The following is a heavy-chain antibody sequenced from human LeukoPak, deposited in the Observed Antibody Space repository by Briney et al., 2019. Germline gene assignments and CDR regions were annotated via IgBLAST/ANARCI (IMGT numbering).Heavy chain of an antibody. CDR3: ANPHLWFGELSGAFDI. J-gene: IGHJ3*02. D-gene: IGHD3-10*01. V-gene: IGHV3-23*01. CDR2: ISGSGGST. Sequence: GGSLRLSCAASGFTFSSYAMSWVRQAPGKGLEWVSAISGSGGSTYYADSVKGRFTISRDNSKNTLYLQMNSLRAEDTAVYYCANPHLWFGELSGAFDIWGQGTMVTVSS. CDR1: GFTFSSYA.